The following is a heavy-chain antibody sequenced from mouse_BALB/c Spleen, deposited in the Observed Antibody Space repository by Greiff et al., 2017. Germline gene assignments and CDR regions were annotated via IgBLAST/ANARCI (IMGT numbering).Heavy chain of an antibody. CDR2: ISSGGGST. Sequence: EVKLMESGGGLVKPGGSLKLSCAASGFAFSSYDMSWVRQTPEKRLEWVAYISSGGGSTYYPDTVKGRFTISRDNAKNTLYLQMSSLKSEDTAMYYCARQENYYGNPAWFAYWGQGTLVTVSA. D-gene: IGHD2-1*01. CDR3: ARQENYYGNPAWFAY. CDR1: GFAFSSYD. J-gene: IGHJ3*01. V-gene: IGHV5-12-1*01.